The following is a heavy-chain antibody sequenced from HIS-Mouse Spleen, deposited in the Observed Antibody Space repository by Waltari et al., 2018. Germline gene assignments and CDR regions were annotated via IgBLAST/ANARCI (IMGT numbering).Heavy chain of an antibody. J-gene: IGHJ2*01. CDR2: IYYSGRT. CDR3: AREIPYSSSWYDWYFDL. D-gene: IGHD6-13*01. V-gene: IGHV4-39*07. Sequence: QLQLQESGPGLVKPSETLSLTCTVSGGSISSSSYYWGWIRQPPGKGREWIGSIYYSGRTYYNPALKSRVTISVDTSKNQLSLKLSSVTAADTAVYYCAREIPYSSSWYDWYFDLWGRGTLVTVSS. CDR1: GGSISSSSYY.